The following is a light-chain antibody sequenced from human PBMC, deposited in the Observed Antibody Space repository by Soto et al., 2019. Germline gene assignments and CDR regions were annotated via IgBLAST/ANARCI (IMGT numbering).Light chain of an antibody. J-gene: IGKJ1*01. V-gene: IGKV1-39*01. CDR1: QSISRY. Sequence: DIQMAQSPSSLSASVGDRVTITCRASQSISRYLNWYQQRPGKAPTLLMYAASSLQSGVPSRFSGSGSGTDFTLTISGLQPEDFGTYYCQQTYSSLWTFGPGTKVDIK. CDR2: AAS. CDR3: QQTYSSLWT.